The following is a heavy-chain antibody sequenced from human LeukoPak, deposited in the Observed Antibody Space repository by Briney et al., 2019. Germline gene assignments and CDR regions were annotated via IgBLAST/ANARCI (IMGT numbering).Heavy chain of an antibody. D-gene: IGHD3-3*01. J-gene: IGHJ4*02. V-gene: IGHV1-2*02. CDR1: GYTFTGYY. Sequence: GASVKVSCKASGYTFTGYYMHWVRQAPGQGLEWMGWINPNSGGTNYAQKFQGRVTMPRDTSISTAYMELSRLRSDDTAVYYCARDLFGYDFWSGYSGYFDYWRQGTLVTVSS. CDR2: INPNSGGT. CDR3: ARDLFGYDFWSGYSGYFDY.